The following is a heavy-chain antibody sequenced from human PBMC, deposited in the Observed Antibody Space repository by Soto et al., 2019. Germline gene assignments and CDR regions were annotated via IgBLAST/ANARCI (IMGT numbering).Heavy chain of an antibody. Sequence: GGSLRLSCAASGFTFSNAWMSWVRQAPGKGLEWVGRIKSKTDGGTTDYAAPVKGRFTISRGDSKNTLYLQMNSLKTEDTAVYYCTTYYDFWSGYNFDYRGQGTLVTVSS. CDR2: IKSKTDGGTT. CDR1: GFTFSNAW. J-gene: IGHJ4*02. V-gene: IGHV3-15*01. CDR3: TTYYDFWSGYNFDY. D-gene: IGHD3-3*01.